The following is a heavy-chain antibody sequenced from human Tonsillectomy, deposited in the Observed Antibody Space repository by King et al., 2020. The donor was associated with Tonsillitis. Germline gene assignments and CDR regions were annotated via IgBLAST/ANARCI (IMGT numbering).Heavy chain of an antibody. V-gene: IGHV3-30*18. Sequence: QLVQSGGGVVQPGRSLRVSCAASGFTFSSYGMHWVRQAPGKGLEWVAVISYDGSNKYYAESVKGRFTISRDNSKNTLYLQMYSLRAEDTAVYYCAKEALAVVGTGDFQHWGQGTLVTVSS. J-gene: IGHJ1*01. D-gene: IGHD6-19*01. CDR2: ISYDGSNK. CDR1: GFTFSSYG. CDR3: AKEALAVVGTGDFQH.